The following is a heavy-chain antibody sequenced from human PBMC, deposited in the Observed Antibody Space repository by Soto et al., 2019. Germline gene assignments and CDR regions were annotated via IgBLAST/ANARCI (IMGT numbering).Heavy chain of an antibody. D-gene: IGHD2-2*01. V-gene: IGHV3-30-3*01. Sequence: GGSLRLSCAASGFTLISYAMHWVRQAPGKGLEWVAVISYDGSNKYYADSVKGRFTISRDNSKNTLYLQMNSLRAEDTAVYYCAREYQLLTTMYYYYGMDVWGQGTTVTVSS. CDR3: AREYQLLTTMYYYYGMDV. CDR2: ISYDGSNK. CDR1: GFTLISYA. J-gene: IGHJ6*02.